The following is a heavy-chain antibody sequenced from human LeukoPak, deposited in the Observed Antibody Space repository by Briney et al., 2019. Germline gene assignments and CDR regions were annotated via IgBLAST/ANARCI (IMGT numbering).Heavy chain of an antibody. Sequence: SETLSLTCTVSGGSISSYYWSWIRQPAGKGLEWIGRIYTSGSTNYNPSLKSRVTMSVDTSKNQFSLKLSSVTAADTAVYYCARDRGGGCSSTSCYYLLGHTDYGMDVWGQRTTVTVSS. CDR3: ARDRGGGCSSTSCYYLLGHTDYGMDV. CDR1: GGSISSYY. D-gene: IGHD2-2*01. CDR2: IYTSGST. V-gene: IGHV4-4*07. J-gene: IGHJ6*02.